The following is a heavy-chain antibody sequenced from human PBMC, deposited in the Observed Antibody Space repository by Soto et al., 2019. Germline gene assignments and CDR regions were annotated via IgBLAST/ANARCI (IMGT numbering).Heavy chain of an antibody. D-gene: IGHD5-12*01. V-gene: IGHV1-18*01. CDR2: ISAYNGNT. CDR3: AREIVATRGVVDAFDI. CDR1: GYTFTSYG. Sequence: ASVKVSCKASGYTFTSYGISWVRQAPGQGLDWMGWISAYNGNTKYAQDLQGRVTMTTDTSTSTAYMELSSLRSEDTAVYYCAREIVATRGVVDAFDIWGQGTMVTVSS. J-gene: IGHJ3*02.